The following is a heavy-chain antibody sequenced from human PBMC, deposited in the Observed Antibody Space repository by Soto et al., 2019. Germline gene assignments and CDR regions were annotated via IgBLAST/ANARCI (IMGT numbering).Heavy chain of an antibody. CDR1: GGSISSSTYY. D-gene: IGHD4-17*01. Sequence: QVQLQESGPGLMKPSETLSLTCTVSGGSISSSTYYWGWIRQPPGKGLEWIGSIFDSGSTSYNPSLKSRITISVDTSKNQFSLKLTSVTSADTAVYYCARGYGDYGGWFDPWGQGTLVTVSS. J-gene: IGHJ5*02. CDR3: ARGYGDYGGWFDP. CDR2: IFDSGST. V-gene: IGHV4-39*01.